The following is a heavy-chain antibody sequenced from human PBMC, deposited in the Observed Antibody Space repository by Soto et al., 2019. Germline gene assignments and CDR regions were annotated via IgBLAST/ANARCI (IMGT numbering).Heavy chain of an antibody. CDR3: ARGGALSTSWYWGDGLDS. CDR2: IIPVFGTP. J-gene: IGHJ4*02. Sequence: QVQLEQSGSEVKKSGSSVKVSCKASGYSFSSHAITWVRQAPGQGLEWMGGIIPVFGTPSYAQKLQGRVTISADKSTNPSYLGLRSLRSEDTAVYYCARGGALSTSWYWGDGLDSWGQGTQVTFSS. CDR1: GYSFSSHA. V-gene: IGHV1-69*06. D-gene: IGHD6-13*01.